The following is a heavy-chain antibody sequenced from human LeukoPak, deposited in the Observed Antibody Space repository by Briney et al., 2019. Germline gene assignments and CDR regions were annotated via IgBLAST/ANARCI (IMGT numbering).Heavy chain of an antibody. CDR3: ARVSPMTDGAFDL. V-gene: IGHV3-48*04. Sequence: GGSLRLSCGGSGFMFGNHGLIWVRQAPGKGLDWLSFIGPSGVTRLYANSVKGRFTISRDNAENSVFLQMNSLRVEDTAVYYCARVSPMTDGAFDLWGQGVMVTVSS. CDR2: IGPSGVTR. J-gene: IGHJ3*01. D-gene: IGHD2-21*02. CDR1: GFMFGNHG.